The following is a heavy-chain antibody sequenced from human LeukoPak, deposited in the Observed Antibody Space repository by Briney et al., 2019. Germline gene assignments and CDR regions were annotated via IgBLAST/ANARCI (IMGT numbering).Heavy chain of an antibody. CDR1: GGTFSSYT. CDR3: ARVVPAASEDDFDI. D-gene: IGHD2-2*01. J-gene: IGHJ3*02. V-gene: IGHV1-69*02. Sequence: SVKVSCKASGGTFSSYTISWVRQAPGQGLEWMGRIIPILGIANYAQKFQGRVTITADKSTSTAYVELSSLRSEDTAVYYCARVVPAASEDDFDIWGQGTMVTVSS. CDR2: IIPILGIA.